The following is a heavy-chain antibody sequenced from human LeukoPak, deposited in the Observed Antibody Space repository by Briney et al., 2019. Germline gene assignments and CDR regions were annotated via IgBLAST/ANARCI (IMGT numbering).Heavy chain of an antibody. CDR1: GFTFSSYS. J-gene: IGHJ4*02. V-gene: IGHV3-21*01. CDR3: ATLPYYYDSSGSYYFDY. CDR2: ISSSSSYI. D-gene: IGHD3-22*01. Sequence: GGSLRLSCAASGFTFSSYSMNWVRQAPGKGLEWVSSISSSSSYIYYADSVKGRFTISRDNSKNTLYLQMNSLRVEDTAVYYCATLPYYYDSSGSYYFDYWGQGTLVTVSS.